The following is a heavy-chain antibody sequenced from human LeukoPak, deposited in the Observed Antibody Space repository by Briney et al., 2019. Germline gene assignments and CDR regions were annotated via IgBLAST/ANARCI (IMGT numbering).Heavy chain of an antibody. Sequence: KPSETLSLTCAVYGGSFSGYYWSWIRQPPGKGLEWIGEINHSGSTNYNPSLKSRVTISVDTSKNQFSLKLSSVTAADTAVYHCARGYSGGSFFDPWGQGTLVTVSS. J-gene: IGHJ5*02. CDR1: GGSFSGYY. D-gene: IGHD2-15*01. CDR2: INHSGST. V-gene: IGHV4-34*01. CDR3: ARGYSGGSFFDP.